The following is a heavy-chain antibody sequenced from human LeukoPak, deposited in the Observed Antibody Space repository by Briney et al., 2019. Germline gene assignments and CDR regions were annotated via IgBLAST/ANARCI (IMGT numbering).Heavy chain of an antibody. CDR2: IYYSGST. J-gene: IGHJ4*02. CDR3: ARRKPMVATSVFFDY. V-gene: IGHV4-39*01. D-gene: IGHD5-12*01. CDR1: GGSISSGSYY. Sequence: PSETLSLTCTVSGGSISSGSYYWGWIRQPPGKGLEWIGSIYYSGSTYYNPSLKSRVTISVDTSKNQFSLKLSSVTAADTAVYYCARRKPMVATSVFFDYWGQGTLVTVSS.